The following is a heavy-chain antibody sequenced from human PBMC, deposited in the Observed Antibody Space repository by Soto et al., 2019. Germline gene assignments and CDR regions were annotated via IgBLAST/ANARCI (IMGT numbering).Heavy chain of an antibody. Sequence: TGGSLRLSCAASVFTFSSYGMHWFRQAPGKGLEWVAVIWYDGSNKYYAGSVKGRFTISRDNSKNTLYLQMNSLRAEDTAVYYCARVGGRAGHRLPLRYYGSGSYYNPQTSVYYYYGMDVWGQGTTVTVSS. CDR3: ARVGGRAGHRLPLRYYGSGSYYNPQTSVYYYYGMDV. J-gene: IGHJ6*02. CDR2: IWYDGSNK. D-gene: IGHD3-10*01. CDR1: VFTFSSYG. V-gene: IGHV3-33*01.